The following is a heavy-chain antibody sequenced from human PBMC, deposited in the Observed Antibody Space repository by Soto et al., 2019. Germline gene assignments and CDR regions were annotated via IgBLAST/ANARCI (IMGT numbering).Heavy chain of an antibody. CDR1: GGSISSYY. CDR2: IYYSGST. J-gene: IGHJ6*02. V-gene: IGHV4-59*01. D-gene: IGHD3-10*01. CDR3: ARAAGLMVRGVIWYYYGMDV. Sequence: QVQLQESGPGLVKPSETLSLTCTVSGGSISSYYWSWIRQPPGKGLEWIGYIYYSGSTNYNPSLTRRATTSVDTSKNKFSLKLSSVTAADTAVYYCARAAGLMVRGVIWYYYGMDVWGQGTTVTVSS.